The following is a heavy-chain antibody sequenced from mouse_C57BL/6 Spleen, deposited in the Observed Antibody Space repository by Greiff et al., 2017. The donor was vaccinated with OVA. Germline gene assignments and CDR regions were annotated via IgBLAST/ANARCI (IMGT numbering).Heavy chain of an antibody. J-gene: IGHJ4*01. Sequence: QVQLQQSGAELVRPGSSVKLSCKASGYTFTSYWMHWVKQRPIQGLEWIGNIDPSDSETHYNQKFKVKATLTADKSSSTAYMQLSSLTSEDSAVYYCARAYGSSSGYGMDYWGQGTSVTVSS. CDR3: ARAYGSSSGYGMDY. CDR1: GYTFTSYW. CDR2: IDPSDSET. D-gene: IGHD1-1*01. V-gene: IGHV1-52*01.